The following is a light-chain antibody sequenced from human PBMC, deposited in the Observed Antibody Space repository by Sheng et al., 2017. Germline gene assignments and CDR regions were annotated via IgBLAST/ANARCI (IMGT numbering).Light chain of an antibody. CDR1: QDIYNY. Sequence: DIQMTQSPSSLSASVGDRVTITCQASQDIYNYLNWYQHKAGKAPKLLIYDASHLERGVPSRFSGRGSGTGFTFTISSLQPEDVATYYCQQTYSTVWAFGQGTKVDVK. CDR2: DAS. V-gene: IGKV1-33*01. CDR3: QQTYSTVWA. J-gene: IGKJ1*01.